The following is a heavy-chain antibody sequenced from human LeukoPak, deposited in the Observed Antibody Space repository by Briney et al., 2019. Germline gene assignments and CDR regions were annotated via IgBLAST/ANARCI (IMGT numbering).Heavy chain of an antibody. V-gene: IGHV3-7*01. CDR2: IKQDGSEK. Sequence: HPGGSLRLSCAASGFTFSSNWMSWARQAPGKGLEWVANIKQDGSEKYYVDSVKGRFTISRDNAKNSLYLQMNSLRAEDTAVYYCARGRAVADYWGQGTLVTVSS. CDR1: GFTFSSNW. D-gene: IGHD6-19*01. J-gene: IGHJ4*02. CDR3: ARGRAVADY.